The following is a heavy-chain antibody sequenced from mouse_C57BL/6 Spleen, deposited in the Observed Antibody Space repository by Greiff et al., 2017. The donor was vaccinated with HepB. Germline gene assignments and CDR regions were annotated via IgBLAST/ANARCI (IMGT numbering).Heavy chain of an antibody. D-gene: IGHD2-12*01. CDR2: ISSGGDYI. Sequence: EVQVVESGEGLVKPGGSLKLSCAASGFTFSSYAMSWVRQTPEKRLEWVAYISSGGDYIYYADTVKGRITISRDNARNTLYLQMSSLKSEDTAMYYCTRANDGYYFDYWGQGTTLTVSS. CDR1: GFTFSSYA. J-gene: IGHJ2*01. V-gene: IGHV5-9-1*02. CDR3: TRANDGYYFDY.